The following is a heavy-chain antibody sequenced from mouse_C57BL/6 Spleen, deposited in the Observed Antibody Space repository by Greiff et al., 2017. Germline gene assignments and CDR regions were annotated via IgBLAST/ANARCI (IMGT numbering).Heavy chain of an antibody. CDR3: ATITTVGY. Sequence: VQLQQPGAELVKPGASVKLSCKASGYTFTSYWMQWVKQRPGPGLEWIGEIDPSDSYTNYNQKFKGKATLTVDTSSSTAYMQLSSLTSEDSAVYYCATITTVGYWGQGTTLTVSS. CDR1: GYTFTSYW. V-gene: IGHV1-50*01. CDR2: IDPSDSYT. J-gene: IGHJ2*01. D-gene: IGHD1-1*01.